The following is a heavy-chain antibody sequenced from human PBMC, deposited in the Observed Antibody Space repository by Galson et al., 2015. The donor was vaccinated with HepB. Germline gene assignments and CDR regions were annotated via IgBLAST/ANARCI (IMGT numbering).Heavy chain of an antibody. J-gene: IGHJ4*02. CDR2: VSGSGGWT. D-gene: IGHD2-21*02. CDR1: GFTFSSYA. CDR3: AKDFIGDYYFFDW. V-gene: IGHV3-23*01. Sequence: SLRLSCAASGFTFSSYAMTWVRQAPGKGLEWVSTVSGSGGWTNYADSVKGRFSISRDNSKDTLFLQVNSLRAEDTAIYYCAKDFIGDYYFFDWWGQGTLVTVSS.